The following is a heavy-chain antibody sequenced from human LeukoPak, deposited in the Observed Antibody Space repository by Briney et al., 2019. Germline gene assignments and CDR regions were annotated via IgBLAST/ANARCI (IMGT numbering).Heavy chain of an antibody. Sequence: PSETLSLTCAVYGGSFSGYYWSWIRQPPGKGLEWIGEINHSGSTNYNPSLKIRVTISVDTSKNQFSLKLSSVTAADTAVYYCAATVVTGNWFDPWGQGTLVTVSS. CDR2: INHSGST. D-gene: IGHD4-23*01. CDR3: AATVVTGNWFDP. J-gene: IGHJ5*02. V-gene: IGHV4-34*01. CDR1: GGSFSGYY.